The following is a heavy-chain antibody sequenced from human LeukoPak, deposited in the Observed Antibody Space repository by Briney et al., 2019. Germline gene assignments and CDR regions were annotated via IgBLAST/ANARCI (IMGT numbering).Heavy chain of an antibody. Sequence: ASVKVSCKASGGTFISYAISWVGQAAAQGREGMGGIIPIFGRANYAQKFQGRVTITADKSTSTAYMELSSLRSEDTAVYYCARDGCSSTSCYMDYWGQGTLVTVSS. CDR3: ARDGCSSTSCYMDY. D-gene: IGHD2-2*02. V-gene: IGHV1-69*06. CDR2: IIPIFGRA. CDR1: GGTFISYA. J-gene: IGHJ4*02.